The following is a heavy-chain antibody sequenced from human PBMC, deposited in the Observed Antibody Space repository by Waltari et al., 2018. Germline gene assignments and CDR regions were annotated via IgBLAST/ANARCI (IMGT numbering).Heavy chain of an antibody. Sequence: EVQLLESGGGLVQPGGSLRLSCAASGFTFSSYAMSWVRQAPGKGLEWVSAISGSGGSTYYADSVKGRFTISRDNSKNTLYLQMNSLRAEDTAVYYCAKESAAGGYYDSSGYRKLAGYYFDYWGQGTLVTVSS. CDR2: ISGSGGST. D-gene: IGHD3-22*01. CDR1: GFTFSSYA. CDR3: AKESAAGGYYDSSGYRKLAGYYFDY. V-gene: IGHV3-23*01. J-gene: IGHJ4*02.